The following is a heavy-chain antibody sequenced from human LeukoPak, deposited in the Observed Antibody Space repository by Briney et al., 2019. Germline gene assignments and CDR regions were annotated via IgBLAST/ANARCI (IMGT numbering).Heavy chain of an antibody. V-gene: IGHV1-18*01. CDR2: ISAYNGNT. CDR3: ARDIVVVPAAMSYYYYYGMDV. D-gene: IGHD2-2*01. J-gene: IGHJ6*02. Sequence: ASVKVSRKASGYTFTSYGISWVRQAPGQGLEWMGWISAYNGNTNYAQKLQGRVTMTTDTSTSTAYMELRSLRSDDTAVYYCARDIVVVPAAMSYYYYYGMDVWGQGTTVTVSS. CDR1: GYTFTSYG.